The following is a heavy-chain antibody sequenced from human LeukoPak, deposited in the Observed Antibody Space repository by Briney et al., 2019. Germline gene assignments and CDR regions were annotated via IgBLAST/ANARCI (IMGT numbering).Heavy chain of an antibody. CDR3: ARGRADYSNYRGEPWFDY. J-gene: IGHJ4*02. CDR2: ISYDGSNK. Sequence: PGRSLRLSCAASGFTFSSYAMHWVRQAPGKGLEWVAVISYDGSNKYYADSVKGRFTISRDNSKNTLYLQMNSLRAEDTAVYYCARGRADYSNYRGEPWFDYWGQGTLVTVSS. D-gene: IGHD4-11*01. V-gene: IGHV3-30-3*01. CDR1: GFTFSSYA.